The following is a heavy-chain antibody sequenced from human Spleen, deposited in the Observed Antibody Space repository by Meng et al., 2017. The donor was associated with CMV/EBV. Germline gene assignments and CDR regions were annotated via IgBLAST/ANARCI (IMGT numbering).Heavy chain of an antibody. CDR3: ARVDLDLFDY. Sequence: GSLRLSCTVSGGSISSSSYYWGWIRQPPGKGLEWIGSIYYSGSTYYNPSLKSRVTISVDTSKNQFSLKLSSVTAADTAVYYCARVDLDLFDYWGQGTLVTVSS. CDR2: IYYSGST. J-gene: IGHJ4*02. D-gene: IGHD3/OR15-3a*01. CDR1: GGSISSSSYY. V-gene: IGHV4-39*07.